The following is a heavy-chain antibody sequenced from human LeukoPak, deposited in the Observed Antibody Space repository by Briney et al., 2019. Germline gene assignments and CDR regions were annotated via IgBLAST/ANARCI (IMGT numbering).Heavy chain of an antibody. D-gene: IGHD3-16*02. CDR3: ARGPTFYEYVWGGYRYYYGMDV. CDR1: GGSISSYY. J-gene: IGHJ6*02. CDR2: IYYSGST. V-gene: IGHV4-59*01. Sequence: SETLSLTCTVSGGSISSYYWSWIRQPPGKGLEWIGYIYYSGSTNYNPSLKSRVTISVDTSKNQFSLKLSSVTAADTAVYYCARGPTFYEYVWGGYRYYYGMDVWGQGTTVTVSS.